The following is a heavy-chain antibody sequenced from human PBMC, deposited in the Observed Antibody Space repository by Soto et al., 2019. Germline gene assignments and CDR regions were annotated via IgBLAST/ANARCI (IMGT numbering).Heavy chain of an antibody. J-gene: IGHJ4*02. D-gene: IGHD2-15*01. CDR2: INHSGST. CDR3: ARTRANVVVAATGFDY. V-gene: IGHV4-34*01. Sequence: PSETLSLTCAVYGGSFSGYYWSWIRQPPGKGLEWIGEINHSGSTNYNPSLKSRVTISVDTSKNQFSLKLSSVTAADTAVYYCARTRANVVVAATGFDYWGQGTLVTVSS. CDR1: GGSFSGYY.